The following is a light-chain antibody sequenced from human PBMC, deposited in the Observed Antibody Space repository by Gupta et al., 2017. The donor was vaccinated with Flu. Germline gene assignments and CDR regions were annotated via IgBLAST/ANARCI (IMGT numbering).Light chain of an antibody. CDR1: Y. CDR2: KDT. V-gene: IGLV3-25*01. CDR3: QSADTSGTYWT. Sequence: YGYWYHQRPGQAPKLVVSKDTRRPTGIPERFSGFNSGAIATLTISGVQAEDEGDYYCQSADTSGTYWTFGGGTSLTVL. J-gene: IGLJ3*02.